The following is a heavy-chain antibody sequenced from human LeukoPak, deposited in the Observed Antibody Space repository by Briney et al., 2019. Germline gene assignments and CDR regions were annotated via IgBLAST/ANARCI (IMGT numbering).Heavy chain of an antibody. D-gene: IGHD1-14*01. CDR1: GFTFSSYS. V-gene: IGHV3-48*02. J-gene: IGHJ4*02. Sequence: PGGSLRLSCAASGFTFSSYSMNWVRQAPGKGLEWVSYISVSSSTIYYADSVKGRFTISRDNHKDTLYLQMHSLRDEDTAVYYCARRKESDYWGQGTLVTVSS. CDR3: ARRKESDY. CDR2: ISVSSSTI.